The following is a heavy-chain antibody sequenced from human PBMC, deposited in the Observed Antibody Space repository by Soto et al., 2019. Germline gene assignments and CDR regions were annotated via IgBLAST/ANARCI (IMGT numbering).Heavy chain of an antibody. J-gene: IGHJ4*02. CDR2: LYYSGST. CDR1: GGSIRSYY. V-gene: IGHV4-59*01. CDR3: ARVWGYYFDY. D-gene: IGHD3-16*01. Sequence: SETLSLTCTVSGGSIRSYYWSWIRQPPGKGLEWIGYLYYSGSTNYDPSLKSRVTISVDTSKNQFSLKLSSVTAADTAVYYCARVWGYYFDYWGQGTLVTVS.